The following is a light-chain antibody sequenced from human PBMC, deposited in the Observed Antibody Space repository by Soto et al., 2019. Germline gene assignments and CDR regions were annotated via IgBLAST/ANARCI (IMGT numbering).Light chain of an antibody. Sequence: VMTQSPATLSASPGEVATLSFSASQSVRNNLAWYQQKPGLAPRLLIYGASSRATGIPDRFTGSGSGTDFTLTISRLEPEDFAVYYCQQYGSSPLTFGGGTKVDIK. CDR2: GAS. CDR1: QSVRNN. CDR3: QQYGSSPLT. J-gene: IGKJ4*01. V-gene: IGKV3-20*01.